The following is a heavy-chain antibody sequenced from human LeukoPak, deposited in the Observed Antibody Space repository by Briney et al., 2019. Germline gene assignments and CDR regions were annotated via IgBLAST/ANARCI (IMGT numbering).Heavy chain of an antibody. V-gene: IGHV3-7*01. CDR1: GFTFSSYW. D-gene: IGHD2-21*02. CDR2: IKQDGSEK. Sequence: GGSLRLSCAASGFTFSSYWMSWVRQAPGKGPEWVANIKQDGSEKYYVGSVKGRFTISRDNAKNSLYLQMNSLRAEDTAVYYCARVPPYCGGDCYVDYWGQGTLVTVSS. CDR3: ARVPPYCGGDCYVDY. J-gene: IGHJ4*02.